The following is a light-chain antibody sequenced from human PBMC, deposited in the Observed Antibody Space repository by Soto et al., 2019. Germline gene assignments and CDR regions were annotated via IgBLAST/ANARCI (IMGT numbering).Light chain of an antibody. CDR3: QQYNSFPQT. CDR2: RAS. J-gene: IGKJ2*01. V-gene: IGKV1-8*01. CDR1: QDISNY. Sequence: AIPMTQSPSSFSASTGDRVTISCRATQDISNYLAWYQQKPGKAPKLLIYRASVLESWVSSRFIGGGSETTFSLIINHLHSEDLANYYCQQYNSFPQTFVQGTKLEIK.